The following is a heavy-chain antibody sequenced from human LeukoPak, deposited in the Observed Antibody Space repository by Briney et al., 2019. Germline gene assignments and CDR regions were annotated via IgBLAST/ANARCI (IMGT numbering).Heavy chain of an antibody. D-gene: IGHD6-19*01. CDR3: ARDPGGGWYYFDY. Sequence: PSETLSLTCTVSGGSISSGSYYWSWIRQPAGKGLEWIGRIYTSGSTNYNPSLKSRFTISVDTSKNQFSLKLSSVTAADTAVYYCARDPGGGWYYFDYWGQGTLVTVSS. CDR1: GGSISSGSYY. J-gene: IGHJ4*02. CDR2: IYTSGST. V-gene: IGHV4-61*02.